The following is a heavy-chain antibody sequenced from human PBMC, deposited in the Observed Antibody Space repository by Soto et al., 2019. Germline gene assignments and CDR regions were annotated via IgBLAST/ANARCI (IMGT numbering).Heavy chain of an antibody. CDR3: ARQSESTGYFYGWFDP. CDR2: IYYSGSI. D-gene: IGHD3-9*01. Sequence: QVQLQESGPGLVRPSQTLSLTCTVSGGSINSRGYYWTWIRQHPGKGLEWIGNIYYSGSIHFNPSLKSRLTMLVDTSEIQFSLQLTSVTAADTAVYYCARQSESTGYFYGWFDPWGQGTLVTVSS. V-gene: IGHV4-31*03. CDR1: GGSINSRGYY. J-gene: IGHJ5*02.